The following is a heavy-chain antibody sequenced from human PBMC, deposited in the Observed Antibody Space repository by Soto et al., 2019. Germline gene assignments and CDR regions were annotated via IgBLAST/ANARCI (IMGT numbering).Heavy chain of an antibody. CDR1: GFTFGDYA. D-gene: IGHD2-2*01. V-gene: IGHV3-49*03. J-gene: IGHJ4*02. Sequence: EVQLVESGGGLVQPGRSLRLSCTASGFTFGDYAMSWFRQAPGKGLEWVGFIRSKAYGGTTEYAASVKGRFTISRDDSKSIAYLQMNSLKTEDTAVYYCTRDPGQLLPLYYFDYWGQGTLVTVSS. CDR2: IRSKAYGGTT. CDR3: TRDPGQLLPLYYFDY.